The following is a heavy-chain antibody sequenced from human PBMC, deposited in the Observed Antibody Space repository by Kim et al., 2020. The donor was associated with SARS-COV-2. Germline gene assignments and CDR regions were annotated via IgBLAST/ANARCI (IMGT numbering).Heavy chain of an antibody. Sequence: EKYYVDSVKGRFTISRGNAKNSLYLQMNSLRAEDTAVYYCARELQTLDYWGQGTLVTVSS. V-gene: IGHV3-7*03. J-gene: IGHJ4*02. CDR2: EK. D-gene: IGHD4-4*01. CDR3: ARELQTLDY.